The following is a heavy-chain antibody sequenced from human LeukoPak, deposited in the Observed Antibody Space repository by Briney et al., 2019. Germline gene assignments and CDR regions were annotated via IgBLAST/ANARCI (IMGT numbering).Heavy chain of an antibody. CDR2: ISWDGGST. J-gene: IGHJ4*02. V-gene: IGHV3-43*01. CDR3: AKDIGRGYCSGGSCYLFDY. D-gene: IGHD2-15*01. Sequence: PGGSLRLSCAASGFTFDDYTMHWVRQAPGKGLEWVSLISWDGGSTYYADSVKGRFTISRDNSKNSLYLQMNSLRTEDTALYYCAKDIGRGYCSGGSCYLFDYWGQGTLVTVSS. CDR1: GFTFDDYT.